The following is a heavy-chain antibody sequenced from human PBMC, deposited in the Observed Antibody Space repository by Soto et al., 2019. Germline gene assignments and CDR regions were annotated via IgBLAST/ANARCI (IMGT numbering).Heavy chain of an antibody. V-gene: IGHV4-59*08. CDR2: ISYSGST. D-gene: IGHD3-3*01. CDR3: ARRGRFLDYYYMDV. J-gene: IGHJ6*03. CDR1: GGSISSYY. Sequence: SETLSLTCTVSGGSISSYYWSWLRQPPGKGLEWIGYISYSGSTNYNPSLKSRVTISVDTSKNQFSLKLSSVTAADTAVYYCARRGRFLDYYYMDVWGKGSTVTVSS.